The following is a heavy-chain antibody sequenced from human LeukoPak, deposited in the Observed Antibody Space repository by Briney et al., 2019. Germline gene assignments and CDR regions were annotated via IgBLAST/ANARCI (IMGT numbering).Heavy chain of an antibody. J-gene: IGHJ3*01. CDR2: IKQDGTEK. D-gene: IGHD1-26*01. CDR1: VFTMSTYW. CDR3: AREMGLSDAFDF. Sequence: PGGSLRLSCGASVFTMSTYWMSWVRQAPGKGLEWVANIKQDGTEKYYVDSVKGRFTISRDNAKNSVYLQMSGLSVEDTAVYYCAREMGLSDAFDFWGQGTMVTVSS. V-gene: IGHV3-7*01.